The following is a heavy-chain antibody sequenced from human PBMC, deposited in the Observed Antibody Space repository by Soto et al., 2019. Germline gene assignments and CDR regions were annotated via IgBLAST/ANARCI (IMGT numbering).Heavy chain of an antibody. J-gene: IGHJ4*02. D-gene: IGHD3-22*01. V-gene: IGHV3-30*18. CDR2: ISKDGSTK. CDR3: AKETHSSGYGNYFDC. CDR1: GYTFSSYG. Sequence: GGSLRLSCAASGYTFSSYGMPWVRQAPGKGLEWVAVISKDGSTKYDADSVKGRFTISRDNSKNTLYLQMNSLRAEDTAVYYCAKETHSSGYGNYFDCWGQGSMVSGSS.